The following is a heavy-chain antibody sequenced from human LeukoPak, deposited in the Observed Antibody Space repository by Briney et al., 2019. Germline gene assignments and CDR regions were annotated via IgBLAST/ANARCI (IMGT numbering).Heavy chain of an antibody. J-gene: IGHJ6*04. V-gene: IGHV1-46*01. CDR2: INPSGGST. CDR3: ARAYGSGSYGIYYGMDV. D-gene: IGHD3-10*01. Sequence: ASVKVSCKASGYTFTSYYMHWVRQAPGQGLEWMGIINPSGGSTSYAQKFQGRVTMTRDTSTSTVYMELSSLRSEDTAVYYCARAYGSGSYGIYYGMDVWSKGTTVTVSS. CDR1: GYTFTSYY.